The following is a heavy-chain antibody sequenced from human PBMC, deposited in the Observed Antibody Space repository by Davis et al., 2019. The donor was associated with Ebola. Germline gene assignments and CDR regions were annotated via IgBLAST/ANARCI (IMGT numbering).Heavy chain of an antibody. CDR2: IDTDGSTT. J-gene: IGHJ4*02. CDR1: EFTFRSYW. V-gene: IGHV3-74*01. Sequence: PGGSLRLSCVGSEFTFRSYWFHWVRQAPGKGLEWVSRIDTDGSTTNYADSVRGRFTSSRDNAKNTLFLQMNSLRADDTAVYYCARDVGGRAGYWGQGTLVTVSS. CDR3: ARDVGGRAGY.